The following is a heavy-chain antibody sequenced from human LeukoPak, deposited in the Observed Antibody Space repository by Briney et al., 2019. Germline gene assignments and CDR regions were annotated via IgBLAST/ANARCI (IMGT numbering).Heavy chain of an antibody. CDR1: GFTFSDSA. V-gene: IGHV3-73*01. D-gene: IGHD1-26*01. CDR2: MDKETNLYAT. Sequence: GGSLRLSCVASGFTFSDSAIHWVRQSSGKGLEWIGHMDKETNLYATALAASVKGRFTVPRDGSKNTAYLHMNSLKTEDTALYYCTRDSGTYNWFDPWGQGTLVTVSS. CDR3: TRDSGTYNWFDP. J-gene: IGHJ5*02.